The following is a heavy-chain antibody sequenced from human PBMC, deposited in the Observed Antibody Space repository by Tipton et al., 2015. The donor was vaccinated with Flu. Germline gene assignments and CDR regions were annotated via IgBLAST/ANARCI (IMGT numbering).Heavy chain of an antibody. CDR3: ARDSAVVPTALVY. D-gene: IGHD2-2*01. CDR1: GGSISSGGYY. Sequence: LSLTCTVSGGSISSGGYYWTWIRQPPGKGLEWIGNLYYTGSTYYSPSLKSRVTISSVDTSKNQFSLTLTSVTAADTAVYFCARDSAVVPTALVYWGQGTLVTVSS. V-gene: IGHV4-31*03. CDR2: LYYTGST. J-gene: IGHJ4*02.